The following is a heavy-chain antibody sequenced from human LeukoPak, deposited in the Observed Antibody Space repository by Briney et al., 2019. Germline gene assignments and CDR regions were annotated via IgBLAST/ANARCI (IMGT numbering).Heavy chain of an antibody. V-gene: IGHV1-69*13. CDR1: GGTFSSYA. D-gene: IGHD3-22*01. Sequence: SVEVSCKASGGTFSSYAISWVRQAPGQGLEWMGGIIPIFGTANYAQKFQGRVTITADESTSTAYMELSSLRSEDTAVYYCARDGDYYDSSGYPGDRGQGTLVTVSS. CDR3: ARDGDYYDSSGYPGD. CDR2: IIPIFGTA. J-gene: IGHJ4*02.